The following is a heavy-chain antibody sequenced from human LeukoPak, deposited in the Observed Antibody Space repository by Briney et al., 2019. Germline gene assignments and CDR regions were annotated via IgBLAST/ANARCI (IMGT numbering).Heavy chain of an antibody. D-gene: IGHD3-3*02. Sequence: ASVKVSCKASGYTFTTYDIVWVRQAPGQGLEWVGWMNPRDNTGYAQKFQGRVTLTRDKSINTAYMELSSLRSEDTAVYYCARYTQHYGFDIWGQGTMVTVSA. CDR2: MNPRDNT. V-gene: IGHV1-8*02. J-gene: IGHJ3*02. CDR3: ARYTQHYGFDI. CDR1: GYTFTTYD.